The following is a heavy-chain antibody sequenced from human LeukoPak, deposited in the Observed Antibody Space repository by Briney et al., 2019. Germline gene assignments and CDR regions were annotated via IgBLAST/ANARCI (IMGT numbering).Heavy chain of an antibody. CDR1: GYTFTSYD. CDR3: ARGGYYYDSSGYPQIDAFDI. D-gene: IGHD3-22*01. CDR2: MNPNSGNT. V-gene: IGHV1-8*01. J-gene: IGHJ3*02. Sequence: GESLKISCKASGYTFTSYDINWVRQATGQGLEWMGWMNPNSGNTGYAQNFQGRVTMTRNTSISTAYMELSSLRSEDTAVYYCARGGYYYDSSGYPQIDAFDIWGQGTMVTVSS.